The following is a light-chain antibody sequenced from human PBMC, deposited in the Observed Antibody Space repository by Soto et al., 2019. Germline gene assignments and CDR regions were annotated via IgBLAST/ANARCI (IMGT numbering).Light chain of an antibody. V-gene: IGLV2-14*01. CDR2: DVS. CDR1: SSDVGGYNY. CDR3: SSYTSSSTLYV. Sequence: QSALTQPASVSGSPGQSITISCTGTSSDVGGYNYVSWYQQHPGKAPKLMIYDVSNRPSGVSNRFSGSKSGNTASLTIFGLQAEDEADYYCSSYTSSSTLYVFGTGTKSPS. J-gene: IGLJ1*01.